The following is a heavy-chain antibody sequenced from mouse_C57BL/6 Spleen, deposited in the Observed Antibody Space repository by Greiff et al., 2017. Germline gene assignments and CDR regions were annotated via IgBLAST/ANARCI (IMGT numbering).Heavy chain of an antibody. CDR1: GYTFTDYN. D-gene: IGHD1-1*01. J-gene: IGHJ1*03. V-gene: IGHV1-22*01. Sequence: VQLKESGPELVKPGASVKMSCKASGYTFTDYNMHWVKQSHGKSLEWIGYINPNNGGTSYNQKFKGKATLTVNKSSSTAYMELRSLTSEDSAVYYCAREGYGSAGYFDVWGTGTTVTVSS. CDR3: AREGYGSAGYFDV. CDR2: INPNNGGT.